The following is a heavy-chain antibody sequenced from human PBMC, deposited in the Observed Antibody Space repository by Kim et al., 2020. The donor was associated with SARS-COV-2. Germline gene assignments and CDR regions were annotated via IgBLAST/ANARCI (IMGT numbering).Heavy chain of an antibody. J-gene: IGHJ6*02. CDR1: GGTFSSYA. CDR3: ARDDKGGLPHYYYYGMDV. CDR2: IIPIFGTA. D-gene: IGHD3-16*01. Sequence: SVKVSCKASGGTFSSYAISWVRQAPGQGLEWMGGIIPIFGTANYAQKFQGRVTITADESTSTAYMELSSLRSEDTAVYYCARDDKGGLPHYYYYGMDVWGHGTTGTVSS. V-gene: IGHV1-69*13.